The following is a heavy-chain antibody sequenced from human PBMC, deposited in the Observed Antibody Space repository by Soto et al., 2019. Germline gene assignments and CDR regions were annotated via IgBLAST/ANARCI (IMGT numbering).Heavy chain of an antibody. V-gene: IGHV3-66*02. J-gene: IGHJ5*02. CDR2: IYSAGNT. CDR1: GFTVSSNY. Sequence: GSLRLSCAASGFTVSSNYMSWVRQAPGKGLEWISIIYSAGNTYYADSVKGRFTISRDNSKNTLYLQMNSLRAEDTAVYYCAKERTYFDPWGQGTLVTAPQ. CDR3: AKERTYFDP. D-gene: IGHD1-1*01.